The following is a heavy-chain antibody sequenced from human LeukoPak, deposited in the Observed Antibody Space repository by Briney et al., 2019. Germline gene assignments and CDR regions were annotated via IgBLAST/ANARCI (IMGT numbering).Heavy chain of an antibody. Sequence: SETLSLTCSVSGGSISSNIYYWGWIRQPPGKGPEWIGSIFYSGGTYYSPSLESRVTIELYPSKSLFSLKLKSVTAADTAMYYCARISMTYSWIDPWGQGTLVTVSS. CDR2: IFYSGGT. J-gene: IGHJ5*02. V-gene: IGHV4-39*07. D-gene: IGHD2-21*01. CDR1: GGSISSNIYY. CDR3: ARISMTYSWIDP.